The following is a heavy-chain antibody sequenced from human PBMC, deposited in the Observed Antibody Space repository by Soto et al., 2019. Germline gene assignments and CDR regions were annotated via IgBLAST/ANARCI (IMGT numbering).Heavy chain of an antibody. CDR1: GGTFSSYA. Sequence: QVQLVQSGAEVKKPGSSVKVSCKASGGTFSSYAISWVRQAPGQGLEWMGGIIPIFGTANYAQKFQGRVMITADESTSTAYMELGRLRSEDTGVYYCARESSYSSSYYYYGMDVWGQGTTVTVSS. J-gene: IGHJ6*02. V-gene: IGHV1-69*12. CDR2: IIPIFGTA. CDR3: ARESSYSSSYYYYGMDV. D-gene: IGHD6-6*01.